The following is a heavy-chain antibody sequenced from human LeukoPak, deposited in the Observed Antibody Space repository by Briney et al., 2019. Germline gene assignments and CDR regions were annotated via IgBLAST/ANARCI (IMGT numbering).Heavy chain of an antibody. CDR1: GGTFSSYA. V-gene: IGHV1-69*13. CDR2: IIPIFGTA. CDR3: ARQLTQDYYDSSGLYGY. J-gene: IGHJ4*02. D-gene: IGHD3-22*01. Sequence: EASVTVSCKASGGTFSSYAISWVRQAPGQGLEWMGGIIPIFGTANYAQKFQGRVTITADESTSTAYMELSSLRSEDTAVYYCARQLTQDYYDSSGLYGYWGQGTLVTVSS.